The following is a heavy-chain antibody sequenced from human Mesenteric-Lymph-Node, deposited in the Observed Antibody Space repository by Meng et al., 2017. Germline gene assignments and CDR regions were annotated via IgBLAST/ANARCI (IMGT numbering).Heavy chain of an antibody. CDR2: IYTSGNT. CDR1: GGSIYSGSYY. CDR3: ARDADYVSGFAI. D-gene: IGHD3-16*01. J-gene: IGHJ3*02. V-gene: IGHV4-61*02. Sequence: SETLSLTCTVSGGSIYSGSYYWSWIRQPAGKGLEWIGRIYTSGNTNYNPSLKSRVTISMDTNQFSLKLTSVTAADTAVYFCARDADYVSGFAIWGQGTMVTVSS.